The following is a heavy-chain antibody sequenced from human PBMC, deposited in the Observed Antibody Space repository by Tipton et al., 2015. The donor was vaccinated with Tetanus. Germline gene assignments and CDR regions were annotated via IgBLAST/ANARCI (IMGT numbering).Heavy chain of an antibody. V-gene: IGHV3-11*01. CDR1: GFTFSDYY. J-gene: IGHJ3*01. D-gene: IGHD2-2*01. Sequence: GSLRLSCAASGFTFSDYYMTWIRQAPGKGLEWVSYISRSSSTIYYADFVKGRFTISRDNAKNSLYLQMSSLRAEDTAVYYCARDVAGTTAWPVAFDVWGLGTMVTVSS. CDR2: ISRSSSTI. CDR3: ARDVAGTTAWPVAFDV.